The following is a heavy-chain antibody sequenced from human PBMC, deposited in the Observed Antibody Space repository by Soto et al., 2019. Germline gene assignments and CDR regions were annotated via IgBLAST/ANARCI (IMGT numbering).Heavy chain of an antibody. D-gene: IGHD6-13*01. CDR3: ARDLGDSSSWYRGSDWFDP. CDR2: IIPIFGTA. Sequence: VKVSCQASGGTFSSYAISWVRQAPGQGLEWMGGIIPIFGTANYAQKFQGRVTITADKSTSTAYMELSSLRSEDTAVYYCARDLGDSSSWYRGSDWFDPWGQGTRVTVSS. V-gene: IGHV1-69*06. CDR1: GGTFSSYA. J-gene: IGHJ5*02.